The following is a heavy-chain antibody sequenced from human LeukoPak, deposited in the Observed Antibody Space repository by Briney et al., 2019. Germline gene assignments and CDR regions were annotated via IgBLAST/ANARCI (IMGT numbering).Heavy chain of an antibody. CDR3: ARTGMTTVTNFDY. Sequence: PSETLSLTCTVSGGPISSSSYYWGWIRQPPGKGLEWIGSIFYSGSTYYNPSLKSRVTISVDTSKNQFSLKLSSVTAADTAVYYCARTGMTTVTNFDYWGQGTLVTVSS. CDR1: GGPISSSSYY. CDR2: IFYSGST. V-gene: IGHV4-39*01. J-gene: IGHJ4*02. D-gene: IGHD4-17*01.